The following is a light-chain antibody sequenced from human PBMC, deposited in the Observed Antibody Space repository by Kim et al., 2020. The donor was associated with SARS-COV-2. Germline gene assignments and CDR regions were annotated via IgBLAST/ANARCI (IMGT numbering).Light chain of an antibody. CDR3: QSADSSGTYYV. Sequence: PGQKARITCSGDALPKQYAYWYQQRPGQAPVLVIYKDSERPSGIPERFSGSSSGTTVTLTISGVQAEDEADYYCQSADSSGTYYVFGTGTKVTVL. CDR2: KDS. J-gene: IGLJ1*01. V-gene: IGLV3-25*03. CDR1: ALPKQY.